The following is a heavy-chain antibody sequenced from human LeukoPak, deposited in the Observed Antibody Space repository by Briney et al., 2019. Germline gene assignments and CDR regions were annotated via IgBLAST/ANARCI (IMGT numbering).Heavy chain of an antibody. J-gene: IGHJ4*02. CDR3: ARDQYCTNGVCYTAHYFDY. V-gene: IGHV3-7*01. Sequence: GGSLRLSCAASGFTFSSYWMSWVRQAPGKGLEWVANIKQDGSEKYYVDSVKGRFTISRDNAKNSLYLQMSSLRAEDTAVYYCARDQYCTNGVCYTAHYFDYWGQGTLVTVSS. D-gene: IGHD2-8*01. CDR2: IKQDGSEK. CDR1: GFTFSSYW.